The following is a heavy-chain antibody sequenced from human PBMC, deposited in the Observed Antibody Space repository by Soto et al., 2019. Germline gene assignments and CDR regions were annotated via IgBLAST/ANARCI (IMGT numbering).Heavy chain of an antibody. V-gene: IGHV4-30-4*01. Sequence: PSETLSLTCTVSGGSITSGDYFWNWIRQPPGKGLEWIGYIYYSGSTYYSPSLKSRVTISVDTSKNQFSLKLSFVTAVDTAVYYCARVTAQQQRLIRSYGMDVWGRGTTVTVYS. D-gene: IGHD6-13*01. CDR1: GGSITSGDYF. J-gene: IGHJ6*02. CDR3: ARVTAQQQRLIRSYGMDV. CDR2: IYYSGST.